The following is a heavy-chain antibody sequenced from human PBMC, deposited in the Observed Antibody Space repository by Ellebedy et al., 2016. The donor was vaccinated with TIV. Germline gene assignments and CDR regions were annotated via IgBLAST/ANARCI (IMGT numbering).Heavy chain of an antibody. D-gene: IGHD3-16*01. CDR3: ERELSSAWGHLQAADY. CDR2: ISGSSTYT. J-gene: IGHJ4*02. CDR1: GFTFSDYY. V-gene: IGHV3-11*06. Sequence: GESLKISCAASGFTFSDYYMSWIRQAPGKGLEWVSYISGSSTYTNYADSVKGRFTISRGNAKNSRFLQMNSLRADDTAVYYCERELSSAWGHLQAADYWGQGILVTVSS.